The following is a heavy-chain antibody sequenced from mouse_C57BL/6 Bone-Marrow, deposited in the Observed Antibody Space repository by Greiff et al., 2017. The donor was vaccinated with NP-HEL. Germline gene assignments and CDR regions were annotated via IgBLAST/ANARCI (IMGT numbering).Heavy chain of an antibody. Sequence: RVEPGASVKIPCKASGYTFTDYNMDWVKQSHGKSLEWIGDINPNNGGTIYNQKFKGKATLTVDKSSSTAYMELRSLTSEDTAVYYCARRGGNYFHWYFDVWGTGTTVTVSS. CDR1: GYTFTDYN. J-gene: IGHJ1*03. V-gene: IGHV1-18*01. D-gene: IGHD2-1*01. CDR2: INPNNGGT. CDR3: ARRGGNYFHWYFDV.